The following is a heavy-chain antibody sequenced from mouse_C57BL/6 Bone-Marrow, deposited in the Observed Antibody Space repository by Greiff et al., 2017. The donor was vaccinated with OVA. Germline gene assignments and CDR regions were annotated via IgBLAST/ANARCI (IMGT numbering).Heavy chain of an antibody. D-gene: IGHD3-3*01. CDR3: AREGQPAWFAY. CDR2: IYPRSGNT. J-gene: IGHJ3*01. CDR1: GYTFTSYG. V-gene: IGHV1-81*01. Sequence: VQLVESGAELARPGASVKLSCKASGYTFTSYGISWVKQRTGQGLEWIGEIYPRSGNTYYNEKFKGKATLTADKSSSTAYMELRSLTSEDSAVYFCAREGQPAWFAYWGQGTLVTVSA.